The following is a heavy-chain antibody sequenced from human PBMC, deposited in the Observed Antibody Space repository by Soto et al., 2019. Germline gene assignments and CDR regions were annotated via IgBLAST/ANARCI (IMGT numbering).Heavy chain of an antibody. J-gene: IGHJ4*02. CDR3: ARDPSRRSPPDY. CDR1: GFTFSDYY. CDR2: ISSTSAYT. V-gene: IGHV3-11*05. Sequence: GGSLRLSCTASGFTFSDYYMNGFRQAPGKGLEWVSYISSTSAYTKYADSVKGRFTISRDNAENLLYLQMDGLRAEDTAVYYCARDPSRRSPPDYWGQGTLVTVS.